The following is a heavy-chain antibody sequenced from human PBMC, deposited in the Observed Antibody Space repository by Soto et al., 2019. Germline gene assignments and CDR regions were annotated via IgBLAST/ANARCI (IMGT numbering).Heavy chain of an antibody. CDR3: ARSQGGSTSLDIYYYYYYGMDV. V-gene: IGHV1-69*01. Sequence: QVQLEQSGAEVKKPGSSVKVSCKAPGGTFSSYAISWVRQAPGQGLEWMGGIIPIFGTANYAQKFQGRVTITADESTSTGYMELSSLRSEDTAVYYCARSQGGSTSLDIYYYYYYGMDVWGQGTTVTVSS. J-gene: IGHJ6*02. CDR2: IIPIFGTA. CDR1: GGTFSSYA. D-gene: IGHD2-2*01.